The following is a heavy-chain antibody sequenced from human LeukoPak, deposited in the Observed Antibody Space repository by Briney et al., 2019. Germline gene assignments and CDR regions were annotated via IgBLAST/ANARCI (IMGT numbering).Heavy chain of an antibody. CDR2: INPNSGGT. J-gene: IGHJ4*02. D-gene: IGHD6-19*01. CDR3: ARVWQWLYLIDY. V-gene: IGHV1-2*02. Sequence: GASVKVSCKASGYTFTGYYMHWVRQAPGQGLEWMGWINPNSGGTNYAQKLQGRVTMTTDTSTSTAYMELRSLRSDDTAVYYCARVWQWLYLIDYWGQGTLVTVSS. CDR1: GYTFTGYY.